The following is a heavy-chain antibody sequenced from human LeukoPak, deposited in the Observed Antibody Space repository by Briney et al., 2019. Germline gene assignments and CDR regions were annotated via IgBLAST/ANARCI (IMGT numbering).Heavy chain of an antibody. Sequence: GGSLSLACSASGFTFNNYALHWVRQAPGTGLEHVSAISSNGRSTYYADSVKGRFTISRDSSKSTLYLQMSSLRAEDRAVYYCVKLSSGSSYGSLDNWGQGTLVTVSS. J-gene: IGHJ4*02. D-gene: IGHD5-18*01. CDR1: GFTFNNYA. V-gene: IGHV3-64D*09. CDR3: VKLSSGSSYGSLDN. CDR2: ISSNGRST.